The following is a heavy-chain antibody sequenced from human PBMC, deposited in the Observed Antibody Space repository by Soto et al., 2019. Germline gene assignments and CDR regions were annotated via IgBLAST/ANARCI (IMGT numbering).Heavy chain of an antibody. CDR2: ISSSSSYI. D-gene: IGHD1-7*01. CDR1: GFTFSSYS. CDR3: ARDKAGITGTRDY. Sequence: PGGSLKLSCAASGFTFSSYSMNWVRQAPGKGLEWVSSISSSSSYIYYADSVKGRFTISRDNAKNSLYLQMNSLRAEDTAVYYCARDKAGITGTRDYWGQGTLVTVSS. V-gene: IGHV3-21*01. J-gene: IGHJ4*02.